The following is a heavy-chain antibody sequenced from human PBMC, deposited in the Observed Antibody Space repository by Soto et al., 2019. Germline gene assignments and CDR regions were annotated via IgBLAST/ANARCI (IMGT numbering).Heavy chain of an antibody. CDR1: GFTFSSYA. Sequence: QVQLVESGGGVVEPGRSLRLSCAASGFTFSSYAMHWVRQAPGKGLEWVAVISYDGSNKYYADSVKGRFTISRDNSKNALYRQMNSLRAEDTAVYYCARGARIAVAGTVDYWGQGTLVTVSS. J-gene: IGHJ4*02. V-gene: IGHV3-30-3*01. CDR3: ARGARIAVAGTVDY. D-gene: IGHD6-19*01. CDR2: ISYDGSNK.